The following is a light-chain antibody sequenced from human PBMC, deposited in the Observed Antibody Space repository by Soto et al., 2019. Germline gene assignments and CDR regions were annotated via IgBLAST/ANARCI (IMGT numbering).Light chain of an antibody. CDR1: QSVRNNY. Sequence: EIVLKQSPDTLSLSPGERATLSCRASQSVRNNYLAWYQKKPGQAPRFLIYDASTRATGIPDRFSGSGSGTDFTLTISILEPEDFAVYYCQQYGSTPLTFGGGTKVDIK. V-gene: IGKV3-20*01. J-gene: IGKJ4*01. CDR2: DAS. CDR3: QQYGSTPLT.